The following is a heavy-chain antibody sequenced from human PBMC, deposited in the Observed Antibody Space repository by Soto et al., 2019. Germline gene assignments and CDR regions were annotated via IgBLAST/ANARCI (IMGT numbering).Heavy chain of an antibody. J-gene: IGHJ4*02. CDR3: ANVASPLGGPAMVLG. V-gene: IGHV3-23*01. CDR1: GFTFSSYA. D-gene: IGHD5-18*01. Sequence: GGSLRLSCAASGFTFSSYAMSWVRQAPGKGLEWVSAISGSGGSTYYADSVKGRFTISRDNSKNTLYLQMNSLRAEDTAVYYCANVASPLGGPAMVLGWGQGTLVTVSS. CDR2: ISGSGGST.